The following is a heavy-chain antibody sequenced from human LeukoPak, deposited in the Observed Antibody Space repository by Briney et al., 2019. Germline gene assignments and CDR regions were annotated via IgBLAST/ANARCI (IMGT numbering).Heavy chain of an antibody. Sequence: GGSLRLSCAASGFTFSSYWMHWVRQAPGKGLVWVSRINSDGITTSYADSVKGRFTISRDNAKNTLYLQMNSLRAEDTAVYYCAKAGAVVVVAAKYFDYWGQGTLVTVSS. CDR2: INSDGITT. D-gene: IGHD2-15*01. CDR3: AKAGAVVVVAAKYFDY. J-gene: IGHJ4*02. CDR1: GFTFSSYW. V-gene: IGHV3-74*01.